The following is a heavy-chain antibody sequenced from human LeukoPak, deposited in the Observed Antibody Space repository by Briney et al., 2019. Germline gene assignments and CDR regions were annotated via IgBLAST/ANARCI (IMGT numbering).Heavy chain of an antibody. J-gene: IGHJ3*02. V-gene: IGHV1-18*01. CDR2: ISAYNGNT. D-gene: IGHD3-3*01. CDR3: ARDGPRITIFGVVIKGDHDAFDI. CDR1: GYTFTSYG. Sequence: ASVKVSCKASGYTFTSYGISWVRQAPGQGLEWMGWISAYNGNTNYAQKLQGRVTMTTGTSTSTAYMELRSLGSDDTAVYYCARDGPRITIFGVVIKGDHDAFDIWGQGTMVTVSS.